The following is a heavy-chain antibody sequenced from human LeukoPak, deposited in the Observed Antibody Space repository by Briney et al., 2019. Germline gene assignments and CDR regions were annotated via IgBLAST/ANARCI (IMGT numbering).Heavy chain of an antibody. CDR2: SDQSGST. J-gene: IGHJ4*02. V-gene: IGHV4-34*01. Sequence: SETLSLTCAVYGGSFSGYYWSWVRQPPGKGPEWIGESDQSGSTNYNPSLKSRVTITIDTSKNQFSLKLNSVTAADTAVYYCAINDGSGSYYKSDYWGQGTLVTVSS. CDR1: GGSFSGYY. D-gene: IGHD3-10*01. CDR3: AINDGSGSYYKSDY.